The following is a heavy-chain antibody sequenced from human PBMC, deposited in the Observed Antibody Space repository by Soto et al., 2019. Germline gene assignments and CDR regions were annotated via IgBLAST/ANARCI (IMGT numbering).Heavy chain of an antibody. Sequence: ASVKVSCKSSGYTFTGYYMHWVRQAPGQGLERMGWINPNSGGTNYAQKFQGWVTMTRDTSISTAYMELSRLRSDDTAVYYCARAHIGYCTNGVCSPNYYMDVWGKGTTVTVSS. D-gene: IGHD2-8*01. CDR1: GYTFTGYY. J-gene: IGHJ6*03. CDR2: INPNSGGT. CDR3: ARAHIGYCTNGVCSPNYYMDV. V-gene: IGHV1-2*04.